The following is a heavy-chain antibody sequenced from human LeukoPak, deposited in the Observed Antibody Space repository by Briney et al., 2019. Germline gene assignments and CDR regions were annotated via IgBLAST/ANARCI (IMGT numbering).Heavy chain of an antibody. CDR2: IYYSGST. CDR1: GGSISSYY. D-gene: IGHD5-18*01. CDR3: ARDYGYSYGHRFDY. Sequence: SETLSLTCTVSGGSISSYYWSWIRQPPGKGLEWIGYIYYSGSTNYNPSLKSRVTISVDTSKNQFSLKLSSVTAADTAVYYCARDYGYSYGHRFDYWAREPWSPSPQ. V-gene: IGHV4-59*01. J-gene: IGHJ4*02.